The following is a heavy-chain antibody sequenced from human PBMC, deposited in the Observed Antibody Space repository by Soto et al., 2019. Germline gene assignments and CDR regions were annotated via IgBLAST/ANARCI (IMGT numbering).Heavy chain of an antibody. CDR2: ISGSGGST. CDR1: GFTFSSYA. Sequence: PGGSLRLSCAASGFTFSSYAMSWVRQAPGKGLEWVSAISGSGGSTYYADSVKGRFTISRDNSKNTLYLQMNSLRAEDTAVYYCAKFPYRGSGWFYDAFDIWGQGTMVTVSS. V-gene: IGHV3-23*01. D-gene: IGHD6-19*01. CDR3: AKFPYRGSGWFYDAFDI. J-gene: IGHJ3*02.